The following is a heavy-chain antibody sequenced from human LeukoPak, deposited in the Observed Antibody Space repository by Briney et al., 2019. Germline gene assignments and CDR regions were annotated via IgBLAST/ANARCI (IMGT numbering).Heavy chain of an antibody. CDR1: GFTSSSYG. CDR3: AKSTRGYSYGPYFFDY. CDR2: ISGSGGST. Sequence: PGGSLRLSCAASGFTSSSYGMSWVRQAPGKGLEWVSAISGSGGSTYYADSVKGRFTISRDNSKNTLYLQMNSLRAEDTAVYYCAKSTRGYSYGPYFFDYWGQGTLVTVSS. V-gene: IGHV3-23*01. D-gene: IGHD5-18*01. J-gene: IGHJ4*02.